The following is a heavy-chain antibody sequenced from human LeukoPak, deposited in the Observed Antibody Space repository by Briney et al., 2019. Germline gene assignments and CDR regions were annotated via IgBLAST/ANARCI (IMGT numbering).Heavy chain of an antibody. J-gene: IGHJ5*02. CDR3: ATLRTKKGVAGVGYWFDP. V-gene: IGHV1-18*01. CDR1: GYTFTSYG. CDR2: ISAYNGNT. D-gene: IGHD6-19*01. Sequence: GASVKVSCKASGYTFTSYGISWVRQAPGQGLEWMGWISAYNGNTNYAQKLQGRVTMTTDTSTSTAYMELRSLRSDDTAVYYCATLRTKKGVAGVGYWFDPWGQGTLVTVSS.